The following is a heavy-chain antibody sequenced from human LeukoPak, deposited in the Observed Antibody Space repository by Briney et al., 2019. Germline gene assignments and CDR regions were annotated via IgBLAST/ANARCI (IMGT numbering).Heavy chain of an antibody. D-gene: IGHD2-8*02. V-gene: IGHV4-34*01. CDR1: DGSFSGYY. Sequence: SQTLSLTCGVNDGSFSGYYWSWIRQPPGKGLEWIGEVSQTGSGITNYNPSLKSRVTISADTSKNQCALELTSVTDADTDMYYCARVPLYWQDPFVLWGQGTLVTVPS. J-gene: IGHJ4*02. CDR2: VSQTGSGIT. CDR3: ARVPLYWQDPFVL.